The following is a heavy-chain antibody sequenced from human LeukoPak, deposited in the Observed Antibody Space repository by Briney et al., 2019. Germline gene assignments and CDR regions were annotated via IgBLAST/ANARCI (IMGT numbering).Heavy chain of an antibody. V-gene: IGHV4-39*07. J-gene: IGHJ6*02. Sequence: SETLSLTCTVSGGSISSSSYYWGWIRQPPGKGLEWIGSIYYSGSTYYNPSLKSRVTISVDTSKNQFSLKLSSVTAADTAVYYCARSGDSSSWYYYYYYYGMDVWGQGTTVTVSS. CDR2: IYYSGST. D-gene: IGHD6-13*01. CDR1: GGSISSSSYY. CDR3: ARSGDSSSWYYYYYYYGMDV.